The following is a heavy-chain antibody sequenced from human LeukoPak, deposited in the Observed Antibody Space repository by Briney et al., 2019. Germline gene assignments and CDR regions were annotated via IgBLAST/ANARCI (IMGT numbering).Heavy chain of an antibody. CDR3: ARAVTNYGNFDY. D-gene: IGHD1-7*01. CDR1: GFTFSTFG. Sequence: QPGRSLRLSCAAYGFTFSTFGMHWVRQAPGQGMKWVAVISYDGSNKYYADSVKGRFTISRDNSKNTLYLQMNSLRAEDTAVYYCARAVTNYGNFDYWGQGTLVTVSS. CDR2: ISYDGSNK. V-gene: IGHV3-30*03. J-gene: IGHJ4*02.